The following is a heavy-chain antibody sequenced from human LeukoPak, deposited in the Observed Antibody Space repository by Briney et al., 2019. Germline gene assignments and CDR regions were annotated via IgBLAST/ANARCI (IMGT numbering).Heavy chain of an antibody. CDR1: GGSISSYY. J-gene: IGHJ4*02. Sequence: SETLSLTCTVSGGSISSYYWSWIRQPPGKGLDWIGDIYYSGSTNYNPSLKSRVTISVDTSKNQFSLKLSSVTAADSAVYYCARGPTMDLDYWGQGTLVTVSS. CDR3: ARGPTMDLDY. CDR2: IYYSGST. V-gene: IGHV4-59*01. D-gene: IGHD4/OR15-4a*01.